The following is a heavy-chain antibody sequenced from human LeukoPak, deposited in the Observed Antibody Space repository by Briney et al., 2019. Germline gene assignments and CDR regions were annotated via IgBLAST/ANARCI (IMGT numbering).Heavy chain of an antibody. CDR2: IIPILGIA. D-gene: IGHD5-12*01. CDR3: ARARTHIVATIGFDP. V-gene: IGHV1-69*04. J-gene: IGHJ5*02. Sequence: SVKVSCTVSGGTFSSYAISWVRQAPGQGLEWMGKIIPILGIANYAQKFQGRVTITADKSTSTAYMELSSLRSEDTAVYYCARARTHIVATIGFDPWGQGTLVTVSS. CDR1: GGTFSSYA.